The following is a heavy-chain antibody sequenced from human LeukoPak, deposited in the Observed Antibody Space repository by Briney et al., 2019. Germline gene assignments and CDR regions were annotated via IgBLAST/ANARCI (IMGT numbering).Heavy chain of an antibody. J-gene: IGHJ4*02. CDR3: ARGPNSNWSGLDF. CDR1: GFTFSTYS. D-gene: IGHD6-6*01. CDR2: ISSSGSHI. Sequence: GGSLRLSCAASGFTFSTYSMNWVRQAPGKGLEWVSSISSSGSHIYSADSVKGRFTISRDNAKNSLYLQMNSLRAEDTAVYYCARGPNSNWSGLDFWGQGTLLTVSS. V-gene: IGHV3-21*01.